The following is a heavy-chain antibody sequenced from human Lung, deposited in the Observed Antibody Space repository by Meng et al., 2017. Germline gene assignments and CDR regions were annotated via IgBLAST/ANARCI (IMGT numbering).Heavy chain of an antibody. Sequence: QVQLVESGGGVVQPGRSLRLSCAASGFTFSSYGMHWARQAPGKGLEWVEVISYDGSNKYYEDSVKGRFTISRENSKNTLYLQMNSLRAEDTAVYYCAKDLSKQQQLGELDYWGQGTLVTVSS. D-gene: IGHD6-13*01. CDR2: ISYDGSNK. CDR3: AKDLSKQQQLGELDY. CDR1: GFTFSSYG. J-gene: IGHJ4*02. V-gene: IGHV3-30*18.